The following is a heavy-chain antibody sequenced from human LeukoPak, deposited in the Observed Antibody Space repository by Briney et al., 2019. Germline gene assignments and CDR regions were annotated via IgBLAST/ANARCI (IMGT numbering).Heavy chain of an antibody. CDR3: ARGHIVVVPAAIPRSDWFDP. Sequence: SETLSLTCTVSGGSISSGDYYWSWIRQPPGTGLEWIGYIYYSGSTYYNPSLKSRVTISVDTSKNQFSLKLSSVTAADTAVYYCARGHIVVVPAAIPRSDWFDPWGQGTLVTVSS. V-gene: IGHV4-30-4*01. CDR2: IYYSGST. J-gene: IGHJ5*02. D-gene: IGHD2-2*02. CDR1: GGSISSGDYY.